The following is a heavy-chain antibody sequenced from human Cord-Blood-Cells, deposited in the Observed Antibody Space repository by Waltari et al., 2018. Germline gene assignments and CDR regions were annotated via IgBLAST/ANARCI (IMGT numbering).Heavy chain of an antibody. CDR3: ARSRGYSYGDAFDI. CDR1: GGSISSSSYY. V-gene: IGHV4-39*01. CDR2: IYYSGDT. D-gene: IGHD5-18*01. J-gene: IGHJ3*02. Sequence: QLQLQESGPGLVKPSETLSLPCTVSGGSISSSSYYWGWIRQPPGKGLEWIGSIYYSGDTYYNPSLKSRFTISVDTSKNQFSLKLSSVTAADTAVYYCARSRGYSYGDAFDIWGQGTMVTVSS.